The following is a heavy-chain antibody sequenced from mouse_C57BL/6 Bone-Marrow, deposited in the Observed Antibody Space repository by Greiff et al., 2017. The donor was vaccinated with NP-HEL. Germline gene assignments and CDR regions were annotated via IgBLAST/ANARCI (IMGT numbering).Heavy chain of an antibody. CDR1: GFSFNTYA. CDR3: VRQGFAY. CDR2: IRSKSNNYAT. Sequence: EVQLQQSGGGLVQPKGSLKLSCAASGFSFNTYAMNWVRQAPGKGLEWVARIRSKSNNYATYYADSVKDRFTISRDDSESMLYLQMNNLKTEDTAMYYCVRQGFAYWGQGTLVTVSA. V-gene: IGHV10-1*01. J-gene: IGHJ3*01.